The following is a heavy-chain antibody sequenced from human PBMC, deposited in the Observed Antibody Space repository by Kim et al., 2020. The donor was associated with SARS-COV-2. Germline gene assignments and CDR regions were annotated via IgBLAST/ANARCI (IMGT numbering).Heavy chain of an antibody. D-gene: IGHD3-22*01. Sequence: ASVKVSCKASGYTFTSYGISWVRQAPGQGLEWMGWISAYNGNTNYAQKLQGRVTMTTDTSTSTAYMELRSLRSDDTAVYYCARDRPNYYDSSGYYHDYWGQGTLVTVSS. CDR2: ISAYNGNT. V-gene: IGHV1-18*04. J-gene: IGHJ4*02. CDR3: ARDRPNYYDSSGYYHDY. CDR1: GYTFTSYG.